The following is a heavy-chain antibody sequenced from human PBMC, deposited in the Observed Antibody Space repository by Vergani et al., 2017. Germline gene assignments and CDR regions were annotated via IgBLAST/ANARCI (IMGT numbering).Heavy chain of an antibody. D-gene: IGHD6-25*01. J-gene: IGHJ6*03. CDR1: GGSISSGDHC. CDR3: ARVDTQVPATSHFYYMDV. Sequence: QVQLQESGPGLVKPSETLSLTCSVSGGSISSGDHCWTWIRQRPGKGLEWIGDIFYSGTTYDNPSLRSRLTISVDTSQNQFSLKLRSVTAADTAVYYCARVDTQVPATSHFYYMDVWGKGTTVVVSS. V-gene: IGHV4-31*03. CDR2: IFYSGTT.